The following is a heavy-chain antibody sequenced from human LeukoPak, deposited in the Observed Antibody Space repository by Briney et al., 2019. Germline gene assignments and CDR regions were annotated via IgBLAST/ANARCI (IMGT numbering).Heavy chain of an antibody. CDR3: ARAGGWSGYDFVYNY. D-gene: IGHD5-12*01. CDR2: IYTSGST. Sequence: SETLSLTCTVSGGSISSGSYYWSWIRQPAGKGLEWIGHIYTSGSTNYNPSLKSRVTISVDTSKNQFSLKLSSVTAADTAVYYCARAGGWSGYDFVYNYWGQGTLVTVSS. V-gene: IGHV4-61*09. CDR1: GGSISSGSYY. J-gene: IGHJ4*02.